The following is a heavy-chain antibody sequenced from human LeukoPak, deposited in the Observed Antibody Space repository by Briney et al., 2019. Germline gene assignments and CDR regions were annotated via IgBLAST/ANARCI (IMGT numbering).Heavy chain of an antibody. V-gene: IGHV3-23*01. CDR2: ITGGGIGT. J-gene: IGHJ4*02. CDR1: GLTFRNYA. Sequence: GGSLRLSCAASGLTFRNYAMTWVRQAPGKGLEWVSSITGGGIGTSYADSVKGRFTVYRDNSKNTLYLQMNSLRAEDTAVYYCAKAWSSGWYLQPFDYWGQGTLVPVSS. CDR3: AKAWSSGWYLQPFDY. D-gene: IGHD6-19*01.